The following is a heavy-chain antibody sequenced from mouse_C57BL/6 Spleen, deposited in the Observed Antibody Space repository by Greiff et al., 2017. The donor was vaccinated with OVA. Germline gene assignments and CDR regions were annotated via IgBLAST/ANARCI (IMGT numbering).Heavy chain of an antibody. CDR3: ATIYYDYDGFAY. CDR1: GYAFSSSW. J-gene: IGHJ3*01. D-gene: IGHD2-4*01. Sequence: QVQLQQSGPELVKPGASVKISCKASGYAFSSSWMNWVKQRPGKGLEWIGRIYPGDGDTNYNGKFKGKATLTADKSSSTAYMQLSSLTSEDSAVYFCATIYYDYDGFAYWGQGTLVTVSA. CDR2: IYPGDGDT. V-gene: IGHV1-82*01.